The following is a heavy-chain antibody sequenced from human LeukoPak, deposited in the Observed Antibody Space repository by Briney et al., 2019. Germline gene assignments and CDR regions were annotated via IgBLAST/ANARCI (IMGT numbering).Heavy chain of an antibody. CDR3: ARDDRVFDL. J-gene: IGHJ5*02. CDR2: IDSSGDT. V-gene: IGHV4-4*07. Sequence: SETLSLTCTVSGGSMISYYISWVRQSAGKGLEWIGGIDSSGDTNYNPSLGGRVTMSVDTSKNQFSLKLTSVTATDMGIYYCARDDRVFDLWGQGGQVTVSS. D-gene: IGHD3-22*01. CDR1: GGSMISYY.